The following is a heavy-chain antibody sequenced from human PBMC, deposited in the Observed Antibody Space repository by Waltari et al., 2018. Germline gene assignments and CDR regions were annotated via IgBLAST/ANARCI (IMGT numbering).Heavy chain of an antibody. Sequence: QVQLQESGPGLVKPLGTLSLTCAVSGGSIDINNWRSWVRQAPGKGLDWIGEIYHTGSTNYNPALKSRVTISVDKSRNHFSLNLTSVTVADTALYYCASRAVAGNNFDYWGQGRLVTVSS. CDR1: GGSIDINNW. J-gene: IGHJ4*02. D-gene: IGHD6-19*01. V-gene: IGHV4-4*02. CDR2: IYHTGST. CDR3: ASRAVAGNNFDY.